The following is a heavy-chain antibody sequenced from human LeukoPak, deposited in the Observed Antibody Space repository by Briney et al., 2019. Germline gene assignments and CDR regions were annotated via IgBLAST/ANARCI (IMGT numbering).Heavy chain of an antibody. Sequence: SQTLSLTCTVSGASIKSESHHWSWIRQHPGKDLEWIGYIYYTGRTYYNPSLNSRVTISVDTSRNQFSLKMISVTAADTAVYYCARRGDSSVIHGFDIWGQGTMVTVSS. CDR2: IYYTGRT. D-gene: IGHD2-21*01. J-gene: IGHJ3*02. V-gene: IGHV4-31*03. CDR3: ARRGDSSVIHGFDI. CDR1: GASIKSESHH.